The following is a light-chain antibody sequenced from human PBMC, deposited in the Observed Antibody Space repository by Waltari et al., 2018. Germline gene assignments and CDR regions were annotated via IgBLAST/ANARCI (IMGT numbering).Light chain of an antibody. V-gene: IGKV1-27*01. Sequence: DIQMTQSPSSLSASVGDRVTIPCRARQDIRNYLAWYQQRPGKIPELLIYAASTLQSGVPSRFSGSGSGTEFTLTISSLQPEDVATYYCQKYNRAPLTFGPGTKVDIK. J-gene: IGKJ3*01. CDR1: QDIRNY. CDR3: QKYNRAPLT. CDR2: AAS.